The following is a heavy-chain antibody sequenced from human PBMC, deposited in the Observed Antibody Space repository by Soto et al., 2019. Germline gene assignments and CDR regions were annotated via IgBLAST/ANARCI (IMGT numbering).Heavy chain of an antibody. CDR1: GGSISSYY. CDR3: ARGGEHYYGSGGPWFDP. V-gene: IGHV4-59*01. Sequence: QVQLQESGPGLVKPSETLSLTCTVSGGSISSYYWSWIRQPPGKGLEWIGYIYYSGSTNYNPSLKSRVTISVDTSKYQFSLNLSSVTAADAAVYYCARGGEHYYGSGGPWFDPWGQGTLVTVSS. D-gene: IGHD3-10*01. CDR2: IYYSGST. J-gene: IGHJ5*02.